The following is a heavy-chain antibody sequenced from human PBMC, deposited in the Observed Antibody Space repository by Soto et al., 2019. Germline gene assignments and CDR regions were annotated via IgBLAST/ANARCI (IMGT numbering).Heavy chain of an antibody. CDR3: IKDNVGVYCSGGSCYFDY. Sequence: SLRLSCVASGFSLDHYAMHWVRQAPGKGLEWVSVISWDSGVIDYADSVRGRFTISRDNSKNSLYLQMTSLRAEDTALYYCIKDNVGVYCSGGSCYFDYWGQGSLVTVSS. J-gene: IGHJ4*02. CDR1: GFSLDHYA. D-gene: IGHD2-15*01. CDR2: ISWDSGVI. V-gene: IGHV3-9*01.